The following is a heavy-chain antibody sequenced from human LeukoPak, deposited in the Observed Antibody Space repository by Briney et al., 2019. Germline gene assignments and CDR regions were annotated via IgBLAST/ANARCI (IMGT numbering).Heavy chain of an antibody. D-gene: IGHD3-3*01. V-gene: IGHV4-30-4*08. CDR3: ARTPTTSYYDFWSGYYWFDP. J-gene: IGHJ5*02. CDR2: IYYSGST. Sequence: SQTLSLTCTVSGGSISSGDYYWRWIRQPPGKGLEWIGYIYYSGSTYYNPSLKSRVTISVDTSKNQFSLKLSSVTAADTAVYYCARTPTTSYYDFWSGYYWFDPWGQGTLVTVSS. CDR1: GGSISSGDYY.